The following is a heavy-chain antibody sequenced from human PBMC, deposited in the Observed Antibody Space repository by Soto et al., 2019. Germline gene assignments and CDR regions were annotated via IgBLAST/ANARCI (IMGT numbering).Heavy chain of an antibody. D-gene: IGHD6-6*01. Sequence: SETLSLTCAVSGGSISTFGYSWSWIRQPPGKGLEWLGYIFHTGSTYYNPSLKSRVTVSVDTSKNQFSLNLTSVTAADTAVYYCARGRASYLYYFDYWGQGALVTVS. CDR1: GGSISTFGYS. CDR3: ARGRASYLYYFDY. J-gene: IGHJ4*02. V-gene: IGHV4-30-2*01. CDR2: IFHTGST.